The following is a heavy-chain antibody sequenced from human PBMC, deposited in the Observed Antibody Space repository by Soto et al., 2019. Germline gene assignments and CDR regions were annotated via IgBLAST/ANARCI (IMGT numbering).Heavy chain of an antibody. CDR2: INPSGGTT. CDR1: GDTFTSYY. V-gene: IGHV1-46*01. CDR3: ARDVEGDYYSNYALYY. Sequence: ASVKVACKASGDTFTSYYIHWVRQAPGQGLEWMGIINPSGGTTSYAQKFQGRVTITTDKSTSTAYMELSSLRSEDTAVYYCARDVEGDYYSNYALYYWGQGTLVTVS. D-gene: IGHD4-4*01. J-gene: IGHJ4*02.